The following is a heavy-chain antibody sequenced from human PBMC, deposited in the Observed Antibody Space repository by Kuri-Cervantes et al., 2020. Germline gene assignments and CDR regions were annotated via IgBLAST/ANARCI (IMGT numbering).Heavy chain of an antibody. J-gene: IGHJ4*02. CDR2: FIPIFGTA. V-gene: IGHV1-69*05. CDR3: ARETGPPDYFDY. CDR1: GGTFSSYA. Sequence: SVKVSCKASGGTFSSYAISWVRQAPGQGIEWMGGFIPIFGTANYAQKFQGRVTITTDDSTSTAYMGLRSLRSEDTAVYYCARETGPPDYFDYWAQGTLVTVSS.